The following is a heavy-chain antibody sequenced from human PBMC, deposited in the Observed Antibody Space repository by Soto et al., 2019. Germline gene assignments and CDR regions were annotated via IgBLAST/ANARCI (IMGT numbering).Heavy chain of an antibody. J-gene: IGHJ4*02. CDR3: ARSFSVAAAGPFDY. Sequence: PSETLSLTCTVSGGSISSGGYYWSWIRQHPGKGLEWIGYSFYSGTTYYNPSLKSRVTISVDTSKNQFSLKLSSVTAADTAVYFCARSFSVAAAGPFDYWGQGTLVTVSS. CDR2: SFYSGTT. CDR1: GGSISSGGYY. D-gene: IGHD6-13*01. V-gene: IGHV4-31*03.